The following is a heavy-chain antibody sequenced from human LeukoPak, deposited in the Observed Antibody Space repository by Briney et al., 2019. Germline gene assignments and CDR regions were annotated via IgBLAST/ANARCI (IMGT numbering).Heavy chain of an antibody. D-gene: IGHD3-22*01. Sequence: PSETLSLTCTVSGGSISSNNYYWGWIRQPPGKGLEWIGSIYYGGYTYYNPSLKSRVTISVDTSKNQFSLKLSSVTAADTAVHYCARVGRDYYDSSGYSFDYWGQGTLVTVSS. CDR3: ARVGRDYYDSSGYSFDY. J-gene: IGHJ4*02. V-gene: IGHV4-39*07. CDR1: GGSISSNNYY. CDR2: IYYGGYT.